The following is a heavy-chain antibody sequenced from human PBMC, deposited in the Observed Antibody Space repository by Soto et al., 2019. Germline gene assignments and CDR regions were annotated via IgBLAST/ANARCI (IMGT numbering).Heavy chain of an antibody. V-gene: IGHV1-24*01. Sequence: GASVKVSCKVSGYTLTELSMHWVRQAPGKGLEWMGGFDPEDGETIYAQKFQGRVTMTEDTSTDTAYMELSSLRSEDTAVYYCATFYSNYYLSDYWGQGTLVTVSS. CDR1: GYTLTELS. D-gene: IGHD4-4*01. J-gene: IGHJ4*02. CDR3: ATFYSNYYLSDY. CDR2: FDPEDGET.